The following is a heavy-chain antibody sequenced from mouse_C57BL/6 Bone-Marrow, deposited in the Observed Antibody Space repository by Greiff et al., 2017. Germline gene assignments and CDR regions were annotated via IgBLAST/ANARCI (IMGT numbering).Heavy chain of an antibody. CDR1: GYTFTSYW. D-gene: IGHD1-1*01. J-gene: IGHJ1*03. CDR3: TRRALYYYGSSPWYFDV. Sequence: EVQGVESGTVLARPGASVKMSCKTSGYTFTSYWMHWVKQRPGQGLEWIGAIYPGNSDTSYNQKFKGKAKLTAVTSASTAYMELSSLTNEDSAVYYCTRRALYYYGSSPWYFDVWGTGTTVTVSS. CDR2: IYPGNSDT. V-gene: IGHV1-5*01.